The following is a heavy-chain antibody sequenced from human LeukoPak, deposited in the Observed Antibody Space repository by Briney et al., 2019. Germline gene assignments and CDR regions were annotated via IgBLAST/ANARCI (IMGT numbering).Heavy chain of an antibody. CDR3: ARINVLVAATPDY. V-gene: IGHV2-70*11. Sequence: ESGPTLVNPPQTLTLTCTFSGFALSTRGVCVSWIRQPPGMALEWLARIDGDDNKYYSTSLKTRLTISKDTSKNQVVLTMTNMDPVDTATYYCARINVLVAATPDYWGQGALVTVSS. CDR2: IDGDDNK. D-gene: IGHD2-15*01. J-gene: IGHJ4*02. CDR1: GFALSTRGVC.